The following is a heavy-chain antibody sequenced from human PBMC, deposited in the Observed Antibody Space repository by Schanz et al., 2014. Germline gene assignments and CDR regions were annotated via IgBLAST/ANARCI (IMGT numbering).Heavy chain of an antibody. V-gene: IGHV4-4*02. CDR3: ARLWFGDHYYYYGMDV. CDR1: GASIESPNW. D-gene: IGHD3-10*01. CDR2: IYHTGST. J-gene: IGHJ6*02. Sequence: QVQLQESGPGLVKPSGTLSLTCAVSGASIESPNWWSWVRQPPGKGLEWIGQIYHTGSTDFNPSLKSRVTISVDTSKNQFSLKLSSVTAADTAVYYCARLWFGDHYYYYGMDVWGQGTTVTVSS.